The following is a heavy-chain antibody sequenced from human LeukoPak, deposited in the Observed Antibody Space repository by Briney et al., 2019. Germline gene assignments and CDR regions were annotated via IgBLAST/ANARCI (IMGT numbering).Heavy chain of an antibody. J-gene: IGHJ4*02. CDR2: ISGSGGST. V-gene: IGHV3-23*01. Sequence: GGSLRLSCAASGFTFSSYAMSWVRQAPGKGLEWVSAISGSGGSTYCAVPVKGRFTISRDNSKNTLYLQMNSLRAEDTAVYYCAKDPAPSGWPDYFDYWGQGTLVTVSS. CDR1: GFTFSSYA. D-gene: IGHD6-19*01. CDR3: AKDPAPSGWPDYFDY.